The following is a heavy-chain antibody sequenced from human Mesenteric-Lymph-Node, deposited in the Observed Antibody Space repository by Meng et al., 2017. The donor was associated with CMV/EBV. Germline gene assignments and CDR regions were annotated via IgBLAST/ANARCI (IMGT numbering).Heavy chain of an antibody. CDR3: ARKLLNWFDP. D-gene: IGHD3-10*01. CDR1: GGSISKDDFY. V-gene: IGHV4-30-4*08. J-gene: IGHJ5*02. CDR2: IHYSGGT. Sequence: LTCTVSGGSISKDDFYWSWIRQPPGKDPEWIGYIHYSGGTYYNPSLQSRITMSVDTSDNQFSLKLNSVTAADTAMYYCARKLLNWFDPWGQGTLVTVSS.